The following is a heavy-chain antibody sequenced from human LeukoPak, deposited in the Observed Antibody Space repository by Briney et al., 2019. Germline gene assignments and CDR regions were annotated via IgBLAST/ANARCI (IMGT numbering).Heavy chain of an antibody. D-gene: IGHD1-1*01. CDR1: GYTFTNYY. J-gene: IGHJ4*02. V-gene: IGHV1-46*01. CDR3: ATDDVTTGTKTALGY. CDR2: INPSGGST. Sequence: ASVTVSCKASGYTFTNYYMHWVRQAPGQGLEWMGIINPSGGSTNYAQKFQERVTINRDTSTSTAYMELSSLRSEDTAVYYCATDDVTTGTKTALGYWGQGTLVTVSS.